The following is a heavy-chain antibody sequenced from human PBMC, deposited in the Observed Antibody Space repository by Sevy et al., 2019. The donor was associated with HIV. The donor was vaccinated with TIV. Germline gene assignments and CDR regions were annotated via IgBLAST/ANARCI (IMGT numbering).Heavy chain of an antibody. CDR3: ARDAGYCTGGVCWYYFDY. CDR1: GFTFSSYS. J-gene: IGHJ4*02. D-gene: IGHD2-8*02. CDR2: ISSSSSYI. Sequence: GGSLRLSCAASGFTFSSYSMNWVRQAPGKGLEWVSSISSSSSYIYYADSVKGRFTISRDNAKNSLYLQMNRLRAEDTAVYYCARDAGYCTGGVCWYYFDYWGQGTLVTVSS. V-gene: IGHV3-21*01.